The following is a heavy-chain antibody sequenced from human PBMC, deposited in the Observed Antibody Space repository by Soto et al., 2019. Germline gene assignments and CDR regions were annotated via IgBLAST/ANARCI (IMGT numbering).Heavy chain of an antibody. CDR2: IYYSGST. CDR1: GGSISSGDYY. J-gene: IGHJ6*02. Sequence: PSETLSLTCTVSGGSISSGDYYWSWIRQPPGKGLEWIGYIYYSGSTYHNPSLQSRVTISVDKSKTQCTLKLSSVTAADTAVYYCARVDHYYYYGMYVWGQGTTVTVSS. CDR3: ARVDHYYYYGMYV. V-gene: IGHV4-30-4*02. D-gene: IGHD3-9*01.